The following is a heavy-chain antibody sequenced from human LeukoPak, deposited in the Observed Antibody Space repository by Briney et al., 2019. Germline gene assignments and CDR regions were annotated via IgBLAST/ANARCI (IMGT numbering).Heavy chain of an antibody. CDR1: GFTFSSYD. Sequence: GRSLRLSCAASGFTFSSYDMHWVRQAPGKGLVWVSRINSDGSSTSYADSVKGRFTISRDNAKNTLYLQMNSLRAEDTAVYYCAMGPYYYDSSGYYYWGQGTLVAVSS. D-gene: IGHD3-22*01. J-gene: IGHJ4*02. V-gene: IGHV3-74*01. CDR2: INSDGSST. CDR3: AMGPYYYDSSGYYY.